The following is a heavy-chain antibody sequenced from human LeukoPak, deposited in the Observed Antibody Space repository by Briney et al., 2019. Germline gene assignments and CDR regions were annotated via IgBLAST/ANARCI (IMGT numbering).Heavy chain of an antibody. CDR2: IWYAGSTK. D-gene: IGHD3-10*01. CDR1: GFTFSNYG. V-gene: IGHV3-33*08. Sequence: GRSLRLSCAASGFTFSNYGMHWVRQAPGKGLEWVAVIWYAGSTKYYEDSVKGRFTISTDNSKNTLYLEMNSLRDEDTAVYFCGRDITMIRGHTMGPAVDYWGQGTLVTVSS. CDR3: GRDITMIRGHTMGPAVDY. J-gene: IGHJ4*02.